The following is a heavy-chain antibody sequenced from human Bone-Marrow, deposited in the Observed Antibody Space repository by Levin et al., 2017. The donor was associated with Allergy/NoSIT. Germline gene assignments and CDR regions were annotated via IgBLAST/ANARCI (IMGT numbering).Heavy chain of an antibody. CDR2: ISYDGSNK. J-gene: IGHJ6*03. CDR1: GFTFSSYG. Sequence: QAGGSLRLSCAASGFTFSSYGMHWVRQAPGKGLEWVAVISYDGSNKYYADSVKGRFTISRDNSKNTLYLQMNSLRAEDTAVYYCARTGPYYYYYYMDVWGKGTTVTVSS. CDR3: ARTGPYYYYYYMDV. V-gene: IGHV3-30*03.